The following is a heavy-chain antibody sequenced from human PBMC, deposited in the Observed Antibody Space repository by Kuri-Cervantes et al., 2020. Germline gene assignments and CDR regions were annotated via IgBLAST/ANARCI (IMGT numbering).Heavy chain of an antibody. Sequence: GESLKISCVASGFIFSSAAMHWVRQGPGKGLEWVAVIWYDGSNKYHADSVKGRFTISRDNSKNTLYLQMNSLRAEDTAVYNCASGRTLTIGDYWGQGTLVTVSS. V-gene: IGHV3-30*07. CDR3: ASGRTLTIGDY. CDR2: IWYDGSNK. D-gene: IGHD3-9*01. J-gene: IGHJ4*02. CDR1: GFIFSSAA.